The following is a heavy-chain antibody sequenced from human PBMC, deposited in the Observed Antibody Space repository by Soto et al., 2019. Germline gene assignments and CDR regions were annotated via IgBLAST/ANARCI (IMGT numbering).Heavy chain of an antibody. D-gene: IGHD3-16*01. J-gene: IGHJ2*01. CDR1: GESVSDYY. Sequence: QAHLQQWGAGLVRPSETLSLTCAVSGESVSDYYWTWIRRSPGRGLEWLGEINPSRGATYNPSLKRRVSISLDTSKRQLSLMLFSATAADTAVYYCARGVMEGAFKGGRRSYYWFLDLWGRGTLVAVSS. V-gene: IGHV4-34*01. CDR2: INPSRGA. CDR3: ARGVMEGAFKGGRRSYYWFLDL.